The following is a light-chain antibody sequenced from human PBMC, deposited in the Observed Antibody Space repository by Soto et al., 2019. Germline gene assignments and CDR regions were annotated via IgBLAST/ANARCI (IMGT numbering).Light chain of an antibody. CDR3: SSYTSSRTPYV. CDR1: SIDVGGYNY. CDR2: DVT. V-gene: IGLV2-14*01. J-gene: IGLJ1*01. Sequence: QSELTXPASVSGSPGQSITMSGNGASIDVGGYNYVSWYQQHPVKAPKLMIYDVTNRPSGVSDRFSGSKSGNTASLTISGLQAEDEADYYCSSYTSSRTPYVFGTGTKVTVL.